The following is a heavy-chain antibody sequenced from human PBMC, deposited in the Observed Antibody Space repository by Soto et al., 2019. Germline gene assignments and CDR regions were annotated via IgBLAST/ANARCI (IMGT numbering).Heavy chain of an antibody. Sequence: QVQLQESGPGLVKPSETLSLTCTVSGGSINNHYWSWIRQPPGKALEWIGYIDYTGATNYSPSLASRVTISVDTSKNQFSLKLTSLTAADTAIYYCARANWYFDYWGQGTLVTVSS. V-gene: IGHV4-59*11. CDR2: IDYTGAT. D-gene: IGHD7-27*01. J-gene: IGHJ4*02. CDR1: GGSINNHY. CDR3: ARANWYFDY.